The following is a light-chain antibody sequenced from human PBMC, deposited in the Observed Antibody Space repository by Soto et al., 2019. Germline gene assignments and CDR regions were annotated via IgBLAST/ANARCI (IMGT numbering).Light chain of an antibody. J-gene: IGLJ1*01. CDR3: SSYAGSNNPFV. CDR2: EVR. Sequence: QPVLTQPPSASGSPGQSVTISCTGTSSDVGGYNYVSWYQQHPGKAPKLMIYEVRQRPSGIPDRFSGSKSGNTASLTVSGLRAEDEADYYCSSYAGSNNPFVFGTGTKLTVL. V-gene: IGLV2-8*01. CDR1: SSDVGGYNY.